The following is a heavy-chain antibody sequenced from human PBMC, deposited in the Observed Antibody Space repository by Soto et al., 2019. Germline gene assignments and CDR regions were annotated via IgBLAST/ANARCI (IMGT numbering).Heavy chain of an antibody. CDR2: INPNTGGT. V-gene: IGHV1-2*02. CDR1: GYTFTSYA. CDR3: ARDFSGTNTLNFDF. D-gene: IGHD5-12*01. J-gene: IGHJ4*02. Sequence: ASVKVSCKASGYTFTSYAMHWVRQAPGQGLEWMGWINPNTGGTNYAQKFQGLVTMTRDTSVNTVFLEMSRLTSGDTAVYYCARDFSGTNTLNFDFWGQGALVTVSS.